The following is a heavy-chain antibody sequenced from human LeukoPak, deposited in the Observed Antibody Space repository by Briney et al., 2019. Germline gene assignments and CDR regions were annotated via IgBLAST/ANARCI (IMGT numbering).Heavy chain of an antibody. Sequence: SETLSLTCTVSGYSISSGYYWGWIRQPQGKGLEWIGGTVYHSGSTYYNPSLKSRVTISVDTSKNQFSLTLSSVTAADTAVYYCASLNGDYAFDYWGQGTLVTVSS. CDR2: VYHSGST. D-gene: IGHD4-17*01. J-gene: IGHJ4*02. CDR1: GYSISSGYY. V-gene: IGHV4-38-2*02. CDR3: ASLNGDYAFDY.